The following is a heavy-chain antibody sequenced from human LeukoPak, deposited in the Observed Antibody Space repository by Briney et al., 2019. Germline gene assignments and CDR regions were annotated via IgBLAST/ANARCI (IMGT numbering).Heavy chain of an antibody. Sequence: PSETLSLTCAVYGGSFSGYYWSWIRQPPGKGLEWIGGINHSGSTNYNPSLKSRVTISVDTSKNQFSLKLSSVTAADTAVYYCARGAYGSGSYNWFDPWGQGTLVTVSS. D-gene: IGHD3-10*01. J-gene: IGHJ5*02. V-gene: IGHV4-34*01. CDR1: GGSFSGYY. CDR2: INHSGST. CDR3: ARGAYGSGSYNWFDP.